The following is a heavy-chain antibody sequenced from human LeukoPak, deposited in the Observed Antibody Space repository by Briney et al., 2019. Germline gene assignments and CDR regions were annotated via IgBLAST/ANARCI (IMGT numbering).Heavy chain of an antibody. CDR2: INHSGST. V-gene: IGHV4-34*01. J-gene: IGHJ5*02. Sequence: KPSETLSLTCTVSDGSITNYDWSWIRQPPGKGLEWIGEINHSGSTNYNPSLKSRVTISVDTSKNQFSLKLSSVTAADTAVYYCARHDCGGDCGPGPDPHWFDPWGQGTLVTVSS. CDR1: DGSITNYD. CDR3: ARHDCGGDCGPGPDPHWFDP. D-gene: IGHD2-21*01.